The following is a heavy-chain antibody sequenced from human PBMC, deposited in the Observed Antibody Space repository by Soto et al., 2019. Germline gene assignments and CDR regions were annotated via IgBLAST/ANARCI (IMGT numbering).Heavy chain of an antibody. Sequence: GGSLRLSCAASGFTFTNSAMNWVRQAPGKGLEWVSTMTGSGGSTYYADSVKGRFTISRDTSKNTVYLHMNSLRAEDTAVYYCTKDVADCGGDCFSGFDACGQGTLVTVSS. CDR1: GFTFTNSA. V-gene: IGHV3-23*01. CDR2: MTGSGGST. J-gene: IGHJ4*02. D-gene: IGHD2-21*02. CDR3: TKDVADCGGDCFSGFDA.